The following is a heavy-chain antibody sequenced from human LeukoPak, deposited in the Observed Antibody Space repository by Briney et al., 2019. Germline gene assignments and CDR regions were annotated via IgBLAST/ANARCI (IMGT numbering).Heavy chain of an antibody. CDR1: GFIVSANF. Sequence: GGSLRLSCEAYGFIVSANFMNWVRQAPGKGLEWVSVMYSVGTTYYADSVKGRFTVSGDPSKNTLYLQMGSLRVEDTAVYYCARDLSAYSYGFGGDCWGQGTLVTVSS. V-gene: IGHV3-66*01. CDR3: ARDLSAYSYGFGGDC. D-gene: IGHD1-26*01. J-gene: IGHJ4*02. CDR2: MYSVGTT.